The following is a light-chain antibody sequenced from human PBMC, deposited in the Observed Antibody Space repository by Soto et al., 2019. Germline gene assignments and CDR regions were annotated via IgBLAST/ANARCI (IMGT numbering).Light chain of an antibody. Sequence: EIILTQSPDTLSLSPGERATLSCRASQTVSSNYLAWYQQKPGQAPRLLIYGASRRATGIPDRFSGSGSGTEFILTISSLQSEDFAIYYCQHYNNWAPMYTFGQGTRLEIK. J-gene: IGKJ5*01. V-gene: IGKV3D-15*01. CDR3: QHYNNWAPMYT. CDR2: GAS. CDR1: QTVSSN.